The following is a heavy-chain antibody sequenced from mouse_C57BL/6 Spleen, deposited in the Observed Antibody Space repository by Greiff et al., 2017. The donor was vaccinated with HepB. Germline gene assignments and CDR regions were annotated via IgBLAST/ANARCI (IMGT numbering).Heavy chain of an antibody. CDR2: INPYNGGT. CDR3: ARRALPGYFDV. V-gene: IGHV1-19*01. CDR1: GYTFTDYY. D-gene: IGHD3-3*01. J-gene: IGHJ1*03. Sequence: EVQLQQSGPVLVKPGASVKMSCKASGYTFTDYYMNWVKQSHGKSLEWIGVINPYNGGTSYNQKFKGKATLTVDKSSSTAYMELNSLTSEDSAVYYCARRALPGYFDVGGTGTTVTVSS.